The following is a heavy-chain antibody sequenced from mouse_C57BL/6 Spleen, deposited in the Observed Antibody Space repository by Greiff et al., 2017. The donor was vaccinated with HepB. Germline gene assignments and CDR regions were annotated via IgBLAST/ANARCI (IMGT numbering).Heavy chain of an antibody. J-gene: IGHJ3*01. CDR3: ARARSNYDFAY. CDR1: GYAFSSYW. V-gene: IGHV1-80*01. Sequence: VQLQESGAELVKPGASVKISCKASGYAFSSYWMNWVKQRPGKGLEWIGQIYPGDGDTNYNGKFKGKATLTADKSSSTAYMQLSSLTSEDSAVYFCARARSNYDFAYWGQGTLVTVSA. D-gene: IGHD2-5*01. CDR2: IYPGDGDT.